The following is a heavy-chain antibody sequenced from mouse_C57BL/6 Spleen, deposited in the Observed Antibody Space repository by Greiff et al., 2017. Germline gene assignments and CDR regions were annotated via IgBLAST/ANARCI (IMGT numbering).Heavy chain of an antibody. J-gene: IGHJ3*01. CDR2: INPGSGGT. CDR3: RLYGSSWFAY. CDR1: GYAFTNYL. Sequence: QVQLQQSGAELVRPGTSVKVSCKASGYAFTNYLIEWVKQRPGQGLEWIGVINPGSGGTNYNEKFKGKATLTADKSSSTAYMQLSSLTSEDSAVYFCRLYGSSWFAYWGQGTLVTVSA. D-gene: IGHD1-1*02. V-gene: IGHV1-54*01.